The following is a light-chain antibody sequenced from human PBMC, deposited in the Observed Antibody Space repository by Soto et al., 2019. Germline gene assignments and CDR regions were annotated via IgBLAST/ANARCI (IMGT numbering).Light chain of an antibody. CDR1: SSDVGGYNY. CDR2: EVT. CDR3: ASYAGSNSYV. V-gene: IGLV2-8*01. Sequence: QSALTQPPSASGSPGQSVTISCTGTSSDVGGYNYVSWYQQYPGKAPKLMIYEVTKRPSGVPDRFSGSKSGNTASLTVSGLQAEDEAEYYCASYAGSNSYVFGGGTKLTVL. J-gene: IGLJ2*01.